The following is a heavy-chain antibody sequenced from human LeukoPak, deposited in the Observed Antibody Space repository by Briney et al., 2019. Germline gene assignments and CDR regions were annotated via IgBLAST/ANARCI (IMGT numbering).Heavy chain of an antibody. V-gene: IGHV4-34*01. J-gene: IGHJ4*02. CDR1: GGSFSGYY. CDR2: INHSGST. CDR3: ASALYSYGSFDY. D-gene: IGHD5-18*01. Sequence: SETLSLTCAVYGGSFSGYYWSWIRQPPGKGLEWIGEINHSGSTNYNPSLKSRVTISVDTSKNQFSLKLSSVTAADTAVYYCASALYSYGSFDYWGQGTLATVSS.